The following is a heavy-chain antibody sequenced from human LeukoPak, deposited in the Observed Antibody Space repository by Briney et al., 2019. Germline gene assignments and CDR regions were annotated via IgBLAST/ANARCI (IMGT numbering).Heavy chain of an antibody. V-gene: IGHV1-2*02. D-gene: IGHD3-9*01. CDR2: INPHSGGT. CDR1: ENIFTDYY. J-gene: IGHJ4*02. CDR3: ARGGDNYDILTQ. Sequence: ASVKVSCKASENIFTDYYIHWVRQAPGQGLEWMGWINPHSGGTLYAQNFQDRVTMTGDTSISTAYMELSRLISDDTAIYCCARGGDNYDILTQWGQGTLVTVSS.